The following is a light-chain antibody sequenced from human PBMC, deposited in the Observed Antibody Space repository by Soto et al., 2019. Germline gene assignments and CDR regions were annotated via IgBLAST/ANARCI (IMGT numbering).Light chain of an antibody. CDR2: DVS. CDR3: CSYAGSYTLV. CDR1: SSDVGDYIY. Sequence: QSALTQPRSVSGSPGQSVTLSCTGTSSDVGDYIYVSWYQQHPGKAPKLMIYDVSKRPSGVPERFSGAKSGNTASLTISGLQAEDEADYYCCSYAGSYTLVFGGGTKVTVL. J-gene: IGLJ2*01. V-gene: IGLV2-11*01.